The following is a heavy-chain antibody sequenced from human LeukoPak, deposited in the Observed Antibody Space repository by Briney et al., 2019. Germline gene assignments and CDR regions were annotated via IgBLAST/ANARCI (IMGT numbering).Heavy chain of an antibody. CDR3: ARVWGQLVDF. V-gene: IGHV3-21*01. D-gene: IGHD6-13*01. Sequence: GGSLRLSCAASGFTFSDYSMHWVRQAPGKGLEWVSSISSSSTYIYYADSVKGRFTISRDKAKNSLYLQMNSLRAEDTAVYYCARVWGQLVDFWGQGTLLTVSS. CDR1: GFTFSDYS. J-gene: IGHJ4*02. CDR2: ISSSSTYI.